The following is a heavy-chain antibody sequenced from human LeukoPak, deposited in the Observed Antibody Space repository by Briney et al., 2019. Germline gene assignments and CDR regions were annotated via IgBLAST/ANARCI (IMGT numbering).Heavy chain of an antibody. V-gene: IGHV1-69*05. Sequence: GASVKVSCKAFGGSFSSEAISWVRQAPGQGLEWMGGIIPIFGTANYAQKFQGRVTITMDESTSTAYMEVSSLRSEDTAVYYCGRKAGDCGGGSCYSIDYWGQGTLVTVSS. CDR2: IIPIFGTA. CDR1: GGSFSSEA. D-gene: IGHD2-15*01. J-gene: IGHJ4*02. CDR3: GRKAGDCGGGSCYSIDY.